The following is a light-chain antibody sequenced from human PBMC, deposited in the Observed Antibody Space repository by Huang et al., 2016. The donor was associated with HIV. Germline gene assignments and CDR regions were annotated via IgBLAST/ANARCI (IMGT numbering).Light chain of an antibody. CDR2: AAS. J-gene: IGKJ1*01. CDR3: QQYHGVPWT. V-gene: IGKV1-NL1*01. CDR1: QGISNS. Sequence: DIQMTQSPSSLSASVGDRVAITCRASQGISNSLAWYQQKPGKAPKPLLYAASRLEGGVKSRCSGSGSGTVYTLTISSLQPEDVAIYHCQQYHGVPWTFGQGTKVEVK.